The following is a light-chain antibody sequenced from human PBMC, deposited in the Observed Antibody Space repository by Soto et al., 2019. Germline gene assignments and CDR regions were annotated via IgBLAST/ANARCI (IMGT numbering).Light chain of an antibody. CDR2: DAS. CDR3: QHYDNLPQYI. Sequence: EIQMTQSPSSLSVSVGDRVTITSQASRDIRDFLNWYQQKPGKAPKLLIFDASNLEEGVPPRFSGSGSGTHFTFSINSLQPEDVATYYCQHYDNLPQYIFGQGTKVDIK. J-gene: IGKJ2*01. V-gene: IGKV1-33*01. CDR1: RDIRDF.